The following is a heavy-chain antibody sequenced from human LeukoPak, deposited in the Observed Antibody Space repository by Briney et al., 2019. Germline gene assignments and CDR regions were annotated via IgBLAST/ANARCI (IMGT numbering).Heavy chain of an antibody. CDR1: GGSISSHY. CDR2: IYYSGST. D-gene: IGHD3-10*01. J-gene: IGHJ6*02. Sequence: SETLSLTCTVSGGSISSHYWSWIRQPPGKGLEWIGYIYYSGSTNYNPSLKSRVTMSVDTSKNQFSLKLSSVTAADTAVYYCARGGSNYYYYYGMDVWGQGTTVTVSS. CDR3: ARGGSNYYYYYGMDV. V-gene: IGHV4-59*11.